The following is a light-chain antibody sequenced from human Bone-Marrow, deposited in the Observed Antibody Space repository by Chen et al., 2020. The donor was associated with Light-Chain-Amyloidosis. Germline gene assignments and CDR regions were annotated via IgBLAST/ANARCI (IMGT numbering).Light chain of an antibody. J-gene: IGLJ2*01. Sequence: SYELTQPPSVLVSPGQTARITCSGDDLPTKYAYWYQQKPGQAPVLVIHRDTERPSGISERFSGANSGTTATLTISGVQAEDEADYHCQSADSSGTYEVIFGGGTKLTVL. CDR2: RDT. CDR3: QSADSSGTYEVI. CDR1: DLPTKY. V-gene: IGLV3-25*03.